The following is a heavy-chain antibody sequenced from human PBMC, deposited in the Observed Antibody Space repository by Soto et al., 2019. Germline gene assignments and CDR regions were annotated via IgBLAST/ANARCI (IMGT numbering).Heavy chain of an antibody. CDR1: GFPFNNYG. D-gene: IGHD2-2*01. CDR2: VSKSDYT. CDR3: AREDSLIIPAVSHF. Sequence: GGSLSLSCTVSGFPFNNYGINWVRQAPGKGLEWVSSVSKSDYTYYSDSVKGRFTISRDNAKNSVSLQMNTLRVEDTAVYYCAREDSLIIPAVSHFSGQRPLLTVFS. V-gene: IGHV3-21*01. J-gene: IGHJ4*02.